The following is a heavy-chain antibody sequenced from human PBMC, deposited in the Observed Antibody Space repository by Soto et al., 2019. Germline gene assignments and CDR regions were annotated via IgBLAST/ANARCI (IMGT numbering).Heavy chain of an antibody. V-gene: IGHV1-2*02. CDR2: INPNSGGT. CDR3: ARSGYSSSWYRALTDYYYGMDV. Sequence: ASVKVPCKASGYTFTGYYMHWVRQAPGQGLEWMGWINPNSGGTNYAQKFQGRVTMTRDTSISTAYMELSRLRSDDTAVYYCARSGYSSSWYRALTDYYYGMDVWGQGTTVTVSS. CDR1: GYTFTGYY. J-gene: IGHJ6*02. D-gene: IGHD6-13*01.